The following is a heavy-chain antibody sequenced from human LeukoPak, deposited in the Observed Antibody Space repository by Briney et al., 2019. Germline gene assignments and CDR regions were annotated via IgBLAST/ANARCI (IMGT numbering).Heavy chain of an antibody. CDR1: GYTLSELS. V-gene: IGHV1-24*01. D-gene: IGHD1-26*01. CDR2: FDPEDGET. CDR3: ATVTSTNSGSYWAYYMDV. J-gene: IGHJ6*03. Sequence: ASVKVSCKVSGYTLSELSIHWVRQAPGKGLEWMGGFDPEDGETIYAQKFQGRVTMTEDTSTDTAYMELSSLRSEDTAVYYCATVTSTNSGSYWAYYMDVWGKGTTVTVSS.